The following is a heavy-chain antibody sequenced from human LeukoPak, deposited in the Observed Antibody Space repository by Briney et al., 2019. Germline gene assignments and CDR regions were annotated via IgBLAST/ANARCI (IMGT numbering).Heavy chain of an antibody. CDR2: ISSSADST. D-gene: IGHD4-23*01. Sequence: PGGSLRLSCEASGFTFSSYAMSWVRQAPGKGLAWVSVISSSADSTYYADSVKGRFTISRDNSKNTLYLQMNNLRAEDTDVYYCAKPLERYSYGGNFDYWGQGILVTVSS. CDR3: AKPLERYSYGGNFDY. V-gene: IGHV3-23*01. J-gene: IGHJ4*02. CDR1: GFTFSSYA.